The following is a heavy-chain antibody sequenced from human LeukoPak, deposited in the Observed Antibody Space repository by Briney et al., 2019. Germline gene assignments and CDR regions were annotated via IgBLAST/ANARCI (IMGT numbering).Heavy chain of an antibody. CDR3: ARDGNGDYYYYMDV. D-gene: IGHD4-23*01. V-gene: IGHV3-21*01. J-gene: IGHJ6*03. CDR1: GFTFSSYS. Sequence: GGSLRLSCAASGFTFSSYSMNWVRQAPGKGLEWVSSISSSSSYIYYADSVKGRFTISRDNAKNSLYLQMNSLRAEDTAVYYCARDGNGDYYYYMDVWAKGPRSPSP. CDR2: ISSSSSYI.